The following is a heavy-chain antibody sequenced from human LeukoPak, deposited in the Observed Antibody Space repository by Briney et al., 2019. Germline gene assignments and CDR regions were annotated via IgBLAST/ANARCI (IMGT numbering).Heavy chain of an antibody. V-gene: IGHV4-39*01. CDR2: IYYSGST. CDR3: ARLGVAAGLDC. Sequence: SETLSLTCTVSGGSISSSSYYWGWIRQPPGKGLEWIGSIYYSGSTYYNPSLKSRVTISVDTSKNQFSLKLSSVTAADTAVYYCARLGVAAGLDCWGQGTLVTVSS. J-gene: IGHJ4*02. D-gene: IGHD2-15*01. CDR1: GGSISSSSYY.